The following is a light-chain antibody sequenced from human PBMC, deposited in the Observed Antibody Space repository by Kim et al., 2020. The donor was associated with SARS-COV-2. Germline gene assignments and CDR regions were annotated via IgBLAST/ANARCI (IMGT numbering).Light chain of an antibody. CDR3: QQYENSPWT. CDR2: GAS. V-gene: IGKV3-20*01. Sequence: PPGDRATLSCRASQSVSSGYLAWYQQKPGQAPRLLISGASNRATGIPDRFSGSGSGTDFTLTISRLEPEDCAVYYCQQYENSPWTFGQGTKVDIK. CDR1: QSVSSGY. J-gene: IGKJ1*01.